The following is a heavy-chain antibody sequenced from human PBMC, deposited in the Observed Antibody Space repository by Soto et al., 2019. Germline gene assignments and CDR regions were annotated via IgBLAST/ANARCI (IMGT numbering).Heavy chain of an antibody. CDR3: ARDVILTMVRGVTTYYYYYGMDV. D-gene: IGHD3-10*01. Sequence: QVQLVQSGAEVKKPGASVKVSCKASGYTFTSYGISWVRQAPGQGLEWMGWISAYNGNTNYAQKLQGRVTMTTDTSTSTAYMELRSLRSDDTAVYYCARDVILTMVRGVTTYYYYYGMDVWGQGTTVTVSS. CDR1: GYTFTSYG. CDR2: ISAYNGNT. J-gene: IGHJ6*02. V-gene: IGHV1-18*01.